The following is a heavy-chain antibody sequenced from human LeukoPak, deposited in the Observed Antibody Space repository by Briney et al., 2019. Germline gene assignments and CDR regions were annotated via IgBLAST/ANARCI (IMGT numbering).Heavy chain of an antibody. J-gene: IGHJ6*02. Sequence: SQTLSLTCAISGASVSSNGAAWNWIRQSPSRGLEWLGRTYYRSKWYNDYAVSVKSQITINADTSKNQFSLHLNSVTPEDTAVYYCARDQSRAGLTRYYYGMDVWGQGTTVTVSS. V-gene: IGHV6-1*01. D-gene: IGHD3-9*01. CDR2: TYYRSKWYN. CDR1: GASVSSNGAA. CDR3: ARDQSRAGLTRYYYGMDV.